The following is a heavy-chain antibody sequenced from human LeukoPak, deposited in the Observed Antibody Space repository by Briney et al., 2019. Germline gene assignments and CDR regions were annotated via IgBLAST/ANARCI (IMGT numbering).Heavy chain of an antibody. Sequence: PSETLSLTCAVYGGSFSGYYWSWIRQPPGKGLEWIGEINHSGSTNYNPSLKSRVTISVDTSKNQFSLKLSSVTAADTAVYYCAGVFYSGVDYWGQGTLVTVSS. CDR2: INHSGST. V-gene: IGHV4-34*01. D-gene: IGHD1-26*01. J-gene: IGHJ4*02. CDR3: AGVFYSGVDY. CDR1: GGSFSGYY.